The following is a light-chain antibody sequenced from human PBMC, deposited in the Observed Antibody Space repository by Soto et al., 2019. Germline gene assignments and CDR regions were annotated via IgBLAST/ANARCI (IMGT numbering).Light chain of an antibody. J-gene: IGLJ1*01. V-gene: IGLV2-14*01. CDR3: SSYTSSSTLGV. Sequence: QSALTQPASVPGSPGQSITISCTGTSSDVGVYNYVSWYQQHPGKAPKLMIYDVSNRPSGVSNRFSGSKSGNTASLTISGLQAEDEADYYCSSYTSSSTLGVFGTGTKVTVL. CDR1: SSDVGVYNY. CDR2: DVS.